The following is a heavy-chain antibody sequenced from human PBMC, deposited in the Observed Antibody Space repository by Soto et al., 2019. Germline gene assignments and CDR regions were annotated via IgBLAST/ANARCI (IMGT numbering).Heavy chain of an antibody. D-gene: IGHD3-10*01. CDR3: ARADGSRSYADSYYYYGMDV. Sequence: QVQLVQSGAGVKKPGSSVKVSCKASGGTFSSYAISWVRQAPGQGLEWMGGIIPIFGTANYAQKFQGRVTITADESTSTAYMELSSLRSEDTAVYYCARADGSRSYADSYYYYGMDVCGQGTTVTVSS. CDR1: GGTFSSYA. CDR2: IIPIFGTA. V-gene: IGHV1-69*01. J-gene: IGHJ6*02.